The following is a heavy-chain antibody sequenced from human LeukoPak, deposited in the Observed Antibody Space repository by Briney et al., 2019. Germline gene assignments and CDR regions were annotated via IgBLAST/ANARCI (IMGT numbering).Heavy chain of an antibody. Sequence: GRSLRLSCAVSGFTFSAYAMPWVRQAPGKGLEWVAVISYDGSNKYYADSVKGRFTISGDKSKDTLFLQMSSLRPEDTAVYYCARGPGPIAGAKNPFDIWGQGTMVTVSS. D-gene: IGHD1-26*01. V-gene: IGHV3-30*15. CDR3: ARGPGPIAGAKNPFDI. CDR2: ISYDGSNK. J-gene: IGHJ3*02. CDR1: GFTFSAYA.